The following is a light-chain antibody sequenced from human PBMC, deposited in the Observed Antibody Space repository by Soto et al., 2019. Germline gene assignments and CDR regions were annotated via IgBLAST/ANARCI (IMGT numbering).Light chain of an antibody. CDR3: GAWDSSLSAGV. V-gene: IGLV1-51*01. J-gene: IGLJ2*01. CDR1: RSNIGHYY. Sequence: QSVLTQPPSVSAAPGQKVTISCSGSRSNIGHYYVSWYQQVPGTAPKLLIYDNDKRPSGIPDRFSGSKSGTSATLDITGLQTGDEADYYCGAWDSSLSAGVFGGGTQLTVL. CDR2: DND.